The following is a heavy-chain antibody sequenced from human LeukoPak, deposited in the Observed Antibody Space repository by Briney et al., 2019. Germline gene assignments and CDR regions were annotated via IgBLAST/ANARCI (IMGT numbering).Heavy chain of an antibody. CDR3: ARHTGDYLGLTWFDP. CDR1: GGSISSSSYY. J-gene: IGHJ5*02. Sequence: SETLSLTCTVSGGSISSSSYYWGWIRQPPGKGLEWIGSIYYSGSTYYNPSLKSRVTISVDTSKNQFSLKLSSVTAADTAAYYCARHTGDYLGLTWFDPWGQGTLVTVSS. V-gene: IGHV4-39*01. CDR2: IYYSGST. D-gene: IGHD4-17*01.